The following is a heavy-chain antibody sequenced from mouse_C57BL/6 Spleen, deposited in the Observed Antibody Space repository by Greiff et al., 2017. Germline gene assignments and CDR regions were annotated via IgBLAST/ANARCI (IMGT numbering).Heavy chain of an antibody. CDR2: ISGGGGNT. V-gene: IGHV5-9*01. Sequence: EVNLVESGGGLVKPGGSLKLSCAASGFTFSSYTMSWVRQTPEKRLEWVATISGGGGNTYYPDSVKGRFTISRDNAKNTLYLQMSSLRSEDTALYYCARRGNYRAMDYWGQGTSVTVSS. J-gene: IGHJ4*01. CDR3: ARRGNYRAMDY. CDR1: GFTFSSYT. D-gene: IGHD2-1*01.